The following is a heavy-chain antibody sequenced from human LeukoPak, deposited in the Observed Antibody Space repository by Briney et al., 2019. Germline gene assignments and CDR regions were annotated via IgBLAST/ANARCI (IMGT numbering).Heavy chain of an antibody. Sequence: PGGSLRLSCAASVFTFSNYELNWVRQAPGKGLEWVSYISHSGRTIYSADSVKGRFTISRDNAKNSLYLQMNSLRAEDTAVYYCARGIGSSWPGWFDPCGQGILVTVSS. D-gene: IGHD6-13*01. CDR3: ARGIGSSWPGWFDP. CDR2: ISHSGRTI. CDR1: VFTFSNYE. V-gene: IGHV3-48*03. J-gene: IGHJ5*02.